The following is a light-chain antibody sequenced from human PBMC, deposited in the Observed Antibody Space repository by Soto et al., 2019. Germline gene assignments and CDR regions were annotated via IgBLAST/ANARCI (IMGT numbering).Light chain of an antibody. CDR1: QNISSY. J-gene: IGKJ4*01. V-gene: IGKV3-11*01. CDR2: DAS. Sequence: EIGLTQSPATRALSPGERATLSCRASQNISSYLAWYQQKRGQAPRLLIYDASNRATGIPARFSGSRSGTVFTHTISSLEPEDFEVYYCQERSNWLTFGGGTEVEIK. CDR3: QERSNWLT.